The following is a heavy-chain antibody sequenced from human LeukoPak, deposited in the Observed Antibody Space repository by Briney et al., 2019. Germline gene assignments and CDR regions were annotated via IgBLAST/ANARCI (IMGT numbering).Heavy chain of an antibody. D-gene: IGHD1-1*01. J-gene: IGHJ3*02. CDR1: EFTFGSHA. Sequence: GGSLRLSCVASEFTFGSHAMSWVRQAPGKGLEWVSTISNSGGNTYYAGSVKARFSISRDNSKDTLYLQMDSLRVDDTAVYYCARYITGPNTAFDIWGQGTRVTVSS. CDR2: ISNSGGNT. CDR3: ARYITGPNTAFDI. V-gene: IGHV3-23*01.